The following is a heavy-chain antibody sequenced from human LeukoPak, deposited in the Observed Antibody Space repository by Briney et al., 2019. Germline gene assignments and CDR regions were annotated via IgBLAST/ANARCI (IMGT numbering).Heavy chain of an antibody. CDR3: ARTTEGYCSSASCFGFSYSYYMDV. J-gene: IGHJ6*03. D-gene: IGHD2-2*01. CDR1: GGSFSGYY. Sequence: SETLSLTCAVYGGSFSGYYWSWIRQPPGKGLEWIGNIYYSGRTYYNPSLKSRVTISVDTSKNQFSLKLSSVIAADTAVYYCARTTEGYCSSASCFGFSYSYYMDVWGKGTTVTISS. V-gene: IGHV4-34*01. CDR2: IYYSGRT.